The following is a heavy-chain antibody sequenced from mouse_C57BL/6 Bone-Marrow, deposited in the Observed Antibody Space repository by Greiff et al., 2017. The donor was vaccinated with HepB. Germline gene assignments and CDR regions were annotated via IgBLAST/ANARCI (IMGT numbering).Heavy chain of an antibody. CDR3: ARGGDLLSKDFDV. V-gene: IGHV3-1*01. Sequence: DVQLVESGPGMVKPSQSLSLTCTVTGYSITSGYDWHWIRHFPGNKLEWMGYISYSGSTNYNPSLKSRISITHDTSKNHFFLKLNSVTTEDTATYYCARGGDLLSKDFDVWGTGTTVTVSS. CDR2: ISYSGST. D-gene: IGHD2-1*01. J-gene: IGHJ1*03. CDR1: GYSITSGYD.